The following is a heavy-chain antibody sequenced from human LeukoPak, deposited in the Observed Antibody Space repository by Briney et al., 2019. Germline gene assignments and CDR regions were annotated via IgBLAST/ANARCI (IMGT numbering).Heavy chain of an antibody. CDR3: ARYSPNWGGFAFDI. J-gene: IGHJ3*02. Sequence: GGSLRLSCAASGFTFSSYSMSWVRQAPGKGLEWVSVIYSGGSTYYADSVKGRFTISRDNSKNTLYLQMNSLRAEDTAVYYCARYSPNWGGFAFDIWGQGTMVTVSS. CDR1: GFTFSSYS. CDR2: IYSGGST. V-gene: IGHV3-66*01. D-gene: IGHD7-27*01.